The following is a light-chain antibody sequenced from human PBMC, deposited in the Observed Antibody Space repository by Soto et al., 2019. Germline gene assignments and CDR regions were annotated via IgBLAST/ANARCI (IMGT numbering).Light chain of an antibody. V-gene: IGKV3-15*01. CDR2: GAS. CDR3: QQYNNWPLT. J-gene: IGKJ4*01. Sequence: EIVMTQSPATLSVSPGERATLSCRASQSVSSNLAWYQQKPGQAPRLLIYGASTRATGGPARFSGSGSGTEFTLTISSLQSEDFAVYYCQQYNNWPLTFGGGTKAEIE. CDR1: QSVSSN.